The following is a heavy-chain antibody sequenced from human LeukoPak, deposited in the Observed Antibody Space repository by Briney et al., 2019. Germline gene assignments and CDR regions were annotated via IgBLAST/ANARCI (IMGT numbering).Heavy chain of an antibody. CDR3: ARGTTVTTSQINYYYYGMDV. Sequence: ASVKVSCTASGYTFTSYDINWVRQATGQGLEWMGWMNPNSGNTGYAQKFQGRVTMTRNTSISTAYMELSSLRSEDTAVYYCARGTTVTTSQINYYYYGMDVWGQGTTVTVSS. V-gene: IGHV1-8*01. CDR1: GYTFTSYD. D-gene: IGHD4-17*01. CDR2: MNPNSGNT. J-gene: IGHJ6*02.